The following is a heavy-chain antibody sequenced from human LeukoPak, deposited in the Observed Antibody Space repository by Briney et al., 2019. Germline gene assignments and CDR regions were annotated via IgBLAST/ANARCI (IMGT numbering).Heavy chain of an antibody. D-gene: IGHD6-13*01. CDR3: AKPLSAASGTDFHY. CDR2: ISSSGTST. J-gene: IGHJ4*02. Sequence: GGSLRLSCAASGFSFSSYEMNWVRQVPGKGLEWVSHISSSGTSTYYADSAKGRFTISRDISKNTLYLQMNSLRAEDTAVYYCAKPLSAASGTDFHYWGQGTLVTVSS. CDR1: GFSFSSYE. V-gene: IGHV3-48*03.